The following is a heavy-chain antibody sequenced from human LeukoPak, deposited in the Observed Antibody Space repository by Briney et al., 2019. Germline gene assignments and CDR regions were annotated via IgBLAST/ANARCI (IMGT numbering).Heavy chain of an antibody. V-gene: IGHV3-23*01. Sequence: GGSLRLSCVASGFSFSSYAMNWVCQGAGKGLEWVSGIVGSDDSTYHADSVRGRFTISGDNSKNTLYLHMNSLSGEDTAVYYCARGRRTDFHYYNYMDVWGKGTAVTVSS. CDR3: ARGRRTDFHYYNYMDV. J-gene: IGHJ6*03. CDR2: IVGSDDST. D-gene: IGHD3-3*01. CDR1: GFSFSSYA.